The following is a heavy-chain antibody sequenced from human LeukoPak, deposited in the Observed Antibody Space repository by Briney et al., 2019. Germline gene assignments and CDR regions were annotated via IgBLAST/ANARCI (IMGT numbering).Heavy chain of an antibody. CDR3: AKDIGGSSWSHLIYGMDV. V-gene: IGHV4-30-2*01. Sequence: SETLSLTCTVSGGSISSGGYYWSWIRQPPGKGLEWIGYIYHSGSTYYNPSLKSRVTISVDRSKNQFSLKLSSVTAADTAVYYCAKDIGGSSWSHLIYGMDVWGQGTTVTVSS. D-gene: IGHD6-13*01. CDR1: GGSISSGGYY. CDR2: IYHSGST. J-gene: IGHJ6*02.